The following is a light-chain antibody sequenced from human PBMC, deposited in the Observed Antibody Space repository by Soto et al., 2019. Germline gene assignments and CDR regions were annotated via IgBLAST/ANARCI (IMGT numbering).Light chain of an antibody. CDR2: DAS. J-gene: IGKJ2*01. CDR1: QSISTK. Sequence: EIVLTQSPGTRSLSPWEGATLSCRASQSISTKLAWYQKKSGQAPRLLIYDASTRAYGIPDRFSGSGSGTDFSLTISRLEPEDFAVYYCQQYAGSLYTFAQGTKVDIK. V-gene: IGKV3-20*01. CDR3: QQYAGSLYT.